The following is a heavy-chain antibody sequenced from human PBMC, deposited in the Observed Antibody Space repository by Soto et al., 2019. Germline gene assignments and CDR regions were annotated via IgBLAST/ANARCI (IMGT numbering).Heavy chain of an antibody. D-gene: IGHD3-3*01. J-gene: IGHJ5*02. CDR2: ISTYNGNT. CDR1: GYTFTSYG. CDR3: ARGSHYDFWSGYPMGWFDP. V-gene: IGHV1-18*01. Sequence: ASVKVSCKASGYTFTSYGVSWVRQAPGQGLEWMGWISTYNGNTKYAQKFQDRVIMTTDTSTSTAYMELRSLSSVTAADTAVYYCARGSHYDFWSGYPMGWFDPWGQGTLVTVSS.